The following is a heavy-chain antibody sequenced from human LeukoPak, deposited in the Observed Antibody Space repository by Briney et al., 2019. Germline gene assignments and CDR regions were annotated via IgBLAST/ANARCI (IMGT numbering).Heavy chain of an antibody. CDR2: ISGSGGST. CDR3: AKDLLRITMVRGVIYSDY. CDR1: GFTFSSYG. D-gene: IGHD3-10*01. V-gene: IGHV3-23*01. J-gene: IGHJ4*02. Sequence: GGTLRLSCAASGFTFSSYGMSWVRQAPGKGLEWVLAISGSGGSTYYADSVKGRFTISRDNSKNTLYLQMNSLRAEDTAVYYCAKDLLRITMVRGVIYSDYWGQGTLVTVSS.